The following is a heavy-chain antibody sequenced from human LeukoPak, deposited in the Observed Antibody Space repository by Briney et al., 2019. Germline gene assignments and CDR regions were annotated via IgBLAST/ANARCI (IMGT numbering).Heavy chain of an antibody. Sequence: GASVKVSCKASGYTFAGYYMHWVRQAPGQGLEWMGWISPNSGGTNYAQQFQGRVTMTRDTSISTVYMELSGLRSDDTAAYYCVRDRLNIVGATTNWFDPWGQGTLVTVSS. D-gene: IGHD1-26*01. V-gene: IGHV1-2*02. CDR2: ISPNSGGT. CDR1: GYTFAGYY. CDR3: VRDRLNIVGATTNWFDP. J-gene: IGHJ5*02.